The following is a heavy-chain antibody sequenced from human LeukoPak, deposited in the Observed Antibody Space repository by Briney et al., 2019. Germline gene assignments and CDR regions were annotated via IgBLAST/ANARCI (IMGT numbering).Heavy chain of an antibody. CDR2: VYYSGST. Sequence: PSETLSLTCPVSGDFPSRYSWSWIRQPPGKGLEWIGYVYYSGSTNYNPSLKSRVIISVDTPKNQFSLKLSSVTAADTAVYCCARVRMDYYYYYMDVWGKGTTVTVSS. J-gene: IGHJ6*03. CDR1: GDFPSRYS. CDR3: ARVRMDYYYYYMDV. V-gene: IGHV4-59*01. D-gene: IGHD2-8*01.